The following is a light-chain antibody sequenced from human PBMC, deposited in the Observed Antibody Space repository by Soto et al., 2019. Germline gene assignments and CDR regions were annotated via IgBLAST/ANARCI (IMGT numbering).Light chain of an antibody. Sequence: DIQMTQSPCTLSASVGDRVTVTCRASQTIFSWLAWFQQKPGKAPKLLIYDGSTLESGVPPRFTGSGSGTAFTLTISSLQPDDFATYYCQNYNSYSEEFGQGTKVDIK. CDR1: QTIFSW. CDR2: DGS. J-gene: IGKJ1*01. V-gene: IGKV1-5*01. CDR3: QNYNSYSEE.